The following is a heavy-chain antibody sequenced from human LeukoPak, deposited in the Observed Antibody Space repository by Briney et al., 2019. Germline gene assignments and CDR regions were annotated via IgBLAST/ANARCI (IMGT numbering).Heavy chain of an antibody. CDR2: IYPGDSDT. J-gene: IGHJ3*02. CDR1: GYSFTTYW. V-gene: IGHV5-51*01. D-gene: IGHD2-15*01. Sequence: GESLKISCKGSGYSFTTYWIGWVRQMPGKGLEWMGIIYPGDSDTRYSPSFQGQVTISADKSISTAYVEWSRLKAADTAMYYCARRGYCSGGSCFSHAFDIWGQGTMVTVSS. CDR3: ARRGYCSGGSCFSHAFDI.